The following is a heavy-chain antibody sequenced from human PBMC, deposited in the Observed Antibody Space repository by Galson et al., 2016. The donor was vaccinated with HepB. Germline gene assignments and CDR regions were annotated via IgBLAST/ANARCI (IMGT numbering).Heavy chain of an antibody. V-gene: IGHV4-59*08. Sequence: SETLSLTCNVSAGSISTYYWSWIRQPPGKGLEWIGCIYYTGSTDYNPSLESRVTISVDTSRNQFSLKLSSVTAADTAMYYCARAYCDLWSGSQRDFFDLWGQGTLVTVSS. CDR3: ARAYCDLWSGSQRDFFDL. D-gene: IGHD3-3*01. CDR1: AGSISTYY. CDR2: IYYTGST. J-gene: IGHJ4*02.